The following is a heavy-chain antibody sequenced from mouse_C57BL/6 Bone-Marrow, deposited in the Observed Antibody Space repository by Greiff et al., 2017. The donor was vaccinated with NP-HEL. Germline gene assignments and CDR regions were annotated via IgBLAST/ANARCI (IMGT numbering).Heavy chain of an antibody. V-gene: IGHV5-2*01. CDR1: EYEFPSHD. CDR3: ARHDYYAMDY. CDR2: INSDGGST. J-gene: IGHJ4*01. Sequence: EVKLMESGGGLVQPGASLKLSCESNEYEFPSHDMSWVRKTPEKRLELVAAINSDGGSTYYPDTMESRFIISRDTTKKTLYLQMSRLRSEDTALYYCARHDYYAMDYWGQGTSVTVSS.